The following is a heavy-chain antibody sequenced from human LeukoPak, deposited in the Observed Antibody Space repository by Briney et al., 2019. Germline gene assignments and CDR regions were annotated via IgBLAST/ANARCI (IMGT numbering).Heavy chain of an antibody. Sequence: ASVKVSCKASGYTFTSYGISWVRQAPGQGLEWMGWISAYNGNTNYAQKLQGRVTMTTDTSTSTAYMELRSLRSDDTAVYYCARVGLDYDFWSGLLDYWGQGTLVTVSS. D-gene: IGHD3-3*01. J-gene: IGHJ4*02. V-gene: IGHV1-18*01. CDR3: ARVGLDYDFWSGLLDY. CDR1: GYTFTSYG. CDR2: ISAYNGNT.